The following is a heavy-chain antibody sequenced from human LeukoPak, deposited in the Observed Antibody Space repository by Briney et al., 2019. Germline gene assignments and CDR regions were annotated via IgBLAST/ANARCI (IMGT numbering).Heavy chain of an antibody. D-gene: IGHD2-2*01. Sequence: PSETLSLTCAVSGGSISSGSYYWSWIRQPAGKGLEWIGRIYTSGSTNYNPSLKSRVTMSVDTSKNQFSLKLSSVTAADTAVYYCARDCSSTSCYRPSAFDIWGQGTMVTVSS. CDR1: GGSISSGSYY. CDR2: IYTSGST. J-gene: IGHJ3*02. V-gene: IGHV4-61*02. CDR3: ARDCSSTSCYRPSAFDI.